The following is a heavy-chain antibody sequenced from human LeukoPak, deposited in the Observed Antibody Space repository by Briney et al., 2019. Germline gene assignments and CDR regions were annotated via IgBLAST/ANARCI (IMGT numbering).Heavy chain of an antibody. CDR2: IIPIFGTA. V-gene: IGHV1-69*13. CDR3: ATGNDDSSGYILFDY. D-gene: IGHD3-22*01. J-gene: IGHJ4*02. CDR1: GYTFTSYA. Sequence: SVKVSCKASGYTFTSYAISWVRQAPGQGLEWMGGIIPIFGTANYAQKFQGRVTITADESTSTAYMELSSLRSEDTAVYYCATGNDDSSGYILFDYWGREPWSPSPQ.